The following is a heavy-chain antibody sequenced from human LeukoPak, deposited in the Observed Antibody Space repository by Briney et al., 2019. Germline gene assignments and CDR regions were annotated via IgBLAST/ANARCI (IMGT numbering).Heavy chain of an antibody. CDR2: IYYSGST. Sequence: SETPSLTCTVSGGSISSSSYYWGWIRQPPGKGLEWIGSIYYSGSTYYNPSLKSRVTISVDTSKNQFSLKLSSVTAADTAVYYCARRGYYYDSSGPGQWFDPWGQGTLVTVSS. D-gene: IGHD3-22*01. J-gene: IGHJ5*02. CDR3: ARRGYYYDSSGPGQWFDP. CDR1: GGSISSSSYY. V-gene: IGHV4-39*01.